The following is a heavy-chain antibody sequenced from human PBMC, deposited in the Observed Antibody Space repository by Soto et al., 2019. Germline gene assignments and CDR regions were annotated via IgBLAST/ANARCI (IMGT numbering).Heavy chain of an antibody. Sequence: EVQLVESGGGLVQPGGSLRLSCAASGFTFSSYSMNWVRQAPGKGLEWVSYISSSSTIYYADSVKGRFTISRNNAKNSLYLQMNSLRDEDTAVYYCARDRRYYYDSSGPDYWGQGTLVTVSS. V-gene: IGHV3-48*02. CDR2: ISSSSTI. CDR3: ARDRRYYYDSSGPDY. J-gene: IGHJ4*02. CDR1: GFTFSSYS. D-gene: IGHD3-22*01.